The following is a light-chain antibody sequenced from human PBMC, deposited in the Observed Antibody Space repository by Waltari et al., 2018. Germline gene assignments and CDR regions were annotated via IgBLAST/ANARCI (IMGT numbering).Light chain of an antibody. CDR1: TGHSSTI. V-gene: IGLV4-69*01. J-gene: IGLJ3*02. Sequence: QLVVTQSPSASASLGAPVKLTCTLSTGHSSTITASLQQQPEKGPRYLMKVNSDGSHSRGDEIPDRFSGSSSGAERHLTISSLQAEDETDYYCQTGGHGTWVFGGGTKLTVL. CDR3: QTGGHGTWV. CDR2: VNSDGSH.